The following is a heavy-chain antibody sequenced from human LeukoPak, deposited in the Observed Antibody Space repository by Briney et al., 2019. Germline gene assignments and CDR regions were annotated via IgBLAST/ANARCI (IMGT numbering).Heavy chain of an antibody. J-gene: IGHJ4*02. CDR2: INPSGGST. CDR3: ARSHPVVVAATYFDY. V-gene: IGHV1-46*01. Sequence: GASVKVSCKASGYTFTNYYMHWVRQAPGQGLEWMGIINPSGGSTSYAQKFQGRVTMTRDTSTSTVYMELSSLRSEDTAVYYCARSHPVVVAATYFDYWGQGTLVTVSS. D-gene: IGHD2-15*01. CDR1: GYTFTNYY.